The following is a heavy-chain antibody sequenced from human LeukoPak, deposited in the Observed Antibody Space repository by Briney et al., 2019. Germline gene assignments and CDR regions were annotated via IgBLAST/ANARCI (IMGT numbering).Heavy chain of an antibody. D-gene: IGHD6-13*01. CDR3: AKDIGAHIAAAGNWFDP. J-gene: IGHJ5*02. V-gene: IGHV3-9*01. Sequence: SLRLSCAASGFTFDDYAMHWVRQAPGKGLEWVSGISWNSGSIGYADSVKGRFTISRDNAKNSLYLQMNSLRAEDTALYYCAKDIGAHIAAAGNWFDPWGQGTLVTVSS. CDR2: ISWNSGSI. CDR1: GFTFDDYA.